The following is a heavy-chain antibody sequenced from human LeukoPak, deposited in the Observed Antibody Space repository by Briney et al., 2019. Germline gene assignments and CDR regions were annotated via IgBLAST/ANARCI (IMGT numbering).Heavy chain of an antibody. D-gene: IGHD6-13*01. CDR3: ARSRGIAAAAVYY. CDR1: GFTFSSYS. V-gene: IGHV3-48*04. CDR2: ISSSSSTI. J-gene: IGHJ4*02. Sequence: GGSLRLSCAAPGFTFSSYSMNWVRQAPGKGLEWVSYISSSSSTIYYADSVKGRFTISRDNAKNSLYLQMNSLRAEDTAVYYCARSRGIAAAAVYYWGQGTLVTVSS.